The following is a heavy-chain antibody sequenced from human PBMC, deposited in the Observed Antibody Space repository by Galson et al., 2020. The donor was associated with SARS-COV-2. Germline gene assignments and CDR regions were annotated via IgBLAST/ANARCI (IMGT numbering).Heavy chain of an antibody. J-gene: IGHJ4*02. CDR2: ISSTSTTI. CDR1: GFTFSNYS. Sequence: GRSLRLSCAVSGFTFSNYSMNWVRQAPGKGLEWVSYISSTSTTIYYADSVKGRFTISRDNAKNSLYLQMNSLRAEDTAVYYCASYCSSSSCYKGANDYWGQGTLVTVSS. D-gene: IGHD2-2*01. V-gene: IGHV3-48*01. CDR3: ASYCSSSSCYKGANDY.